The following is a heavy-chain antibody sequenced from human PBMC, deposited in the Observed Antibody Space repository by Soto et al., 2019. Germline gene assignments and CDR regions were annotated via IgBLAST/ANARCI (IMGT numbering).Heavy chain of an antibody. CDR1: GDSVSSNSAA. CDR3: ARHVSYYDSSGYYDAFAI. V-gene: IGHV6-1*01. D-gene: IGHD3-22*01. CDR2: TYYRSKWYN. J-gene: IGHJ3*02. Sequence: SQTLSLTCAISGDSVSSNSAAWNWIRQSPSRGLEWLGRTYYRSKWYNDYAVSVKSRITINPDTSKNQFSLQLNSVTPEDTAVYYCARHVSYYDSSGYYDAFAIWGQGTMVTVSS.